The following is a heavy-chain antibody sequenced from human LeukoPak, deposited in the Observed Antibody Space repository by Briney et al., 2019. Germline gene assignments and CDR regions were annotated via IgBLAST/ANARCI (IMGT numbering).Heavy chain of an antibody. CDR3: ARDRRIQLWDYYFDY. V-gene: IGHV3-21*01. CDR2: ISSSSSYI. CDR1: GFTFSSYS. D-gene: IGHD5-18*01. J-gene: IGHJ4*02. Sequence: PGGSLRLSCAASGFTFSSYSMNWVRQAPGKGLEWVSSISSSSSYIYYADSVKGRFTISRDNAKNSLYLQMNSLRAEDTAVYYCARDRRIQLWDYYFDYWGRGTLVTVSS.